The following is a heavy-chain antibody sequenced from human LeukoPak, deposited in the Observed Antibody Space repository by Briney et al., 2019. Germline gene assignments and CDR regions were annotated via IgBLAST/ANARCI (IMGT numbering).Heavy chain of an antibody. D-gene: IGHD1-26*01. Sequence: GGSLRLSCAASGFTFSSYDMHWVRQATGKGLEWVSFIAIAGAKYYSASVKGRFTISRENAKNSFYLQMNSLRVGDTAVYYCARGLAGGLDPWGRGILVTVSS. J-gene: IGHJ5*02. CDR1: GFTFSSYD. V-gene: IGHV3-13*04. CDR3: ARGLAGGLDP. CDR2: IAIAGAK.